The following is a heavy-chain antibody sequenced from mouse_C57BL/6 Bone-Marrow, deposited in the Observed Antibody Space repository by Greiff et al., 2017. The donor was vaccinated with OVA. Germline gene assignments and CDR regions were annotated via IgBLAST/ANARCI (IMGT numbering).Heavy chain of an antibody. CDR3: TTFIFAY. CDR1: GFNIKDDY. J-gene: IGHJ3*01. CDR2: IDPENGDT. Sequence: VQLQQPGAELVRPGASVKLSCTASGFNIKDDYMHWVKQRPEQGLEWIGWIDPENGDTEYASKFQGKATITADTSSNTAYLQLSSLPSEDTAVYYCTTFIFAYWGQGTLVTVSA. V-gene: IGHV14-4*01. D-gene: IGHD1-1*01.